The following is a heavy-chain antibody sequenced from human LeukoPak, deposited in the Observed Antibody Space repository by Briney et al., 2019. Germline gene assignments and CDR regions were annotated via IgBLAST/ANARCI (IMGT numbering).Heavy chain of an antibody. CDR2: ISGGSDST. Sequence: GGSLRLSCAASGFTFSSYAMMWVRQAPGKGLEWVSGISGGSDSTYYADSVKGRFTVSRDNSKNTLYLQMNTLRAEDTAVYYCAKGSGTYVPSAFDIWRQGTMVTVSS. CDR3: AKGSGTYVPSAFDI. V-gene: IGHV3-23*01. D-gene: IGHD1-26*01. J-gene: IGHJ3*02. CDR1: GFTFSSYA.